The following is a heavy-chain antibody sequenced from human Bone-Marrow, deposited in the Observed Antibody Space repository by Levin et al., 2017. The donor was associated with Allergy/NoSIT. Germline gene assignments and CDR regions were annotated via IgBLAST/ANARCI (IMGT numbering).Heavy chain of an antibody. CDR2: IIPILGIA. D-gene: IGHD4-17*01. CDR3: LTYGDYGHDAFDI. J-gene: IGHJ3*02. CDR1: GGTFSSYP. V-gene: IGHV1-69*02. Sequence: SVKVSCKASGGTFSSYPISWVRQAPGQGLEWMGRIIPILGIANYAQKFQGRVTITADKSTSTAYMELSSLRSEDTAVYYCLTYGDYGHDAFDIWGQGTMVTVSS.